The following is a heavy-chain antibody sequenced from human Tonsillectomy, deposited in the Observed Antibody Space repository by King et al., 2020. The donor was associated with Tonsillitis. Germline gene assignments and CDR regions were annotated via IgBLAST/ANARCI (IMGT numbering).Heavy chain of an antibody. J-gene: IGHJ3*02. CDR2: IYPGDSDT. Sequence: EVQLVESGAEVKKPGESLKISCKGSGYSFTSYWIGWVRQMPGKGLEWMGIIYPGDSDTRYSPSFQGQVTISADKSISTAYLQWSSLKASDTAMYYCARHIVVRAVTPAAFDICGEGTLVTVSA. CDR3: ARHIVVRAVTPAAFDI. CDR1: GYSFTSYW. D-gene: IGHD3-10*01. V-gene: IGHV5-51*01.